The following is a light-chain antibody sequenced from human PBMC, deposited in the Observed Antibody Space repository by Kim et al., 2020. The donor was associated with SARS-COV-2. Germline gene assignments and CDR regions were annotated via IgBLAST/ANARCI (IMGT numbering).Light chain of an antibody. CDR3: QSADSSGTLVV. Sequence: PGETARITCSGDALPKQYAYWYQQKPGQAPVLVIYKDSERPSGIPERFSGSSSGTTVTLTISGVQAEDEADYYCQSADSSGTLVVFGGGTQLTVL. V-gene: IGLV3-25*03. J-gene: IGLJ2*01. CDR2: KDS. CDR1: ALPKQY.